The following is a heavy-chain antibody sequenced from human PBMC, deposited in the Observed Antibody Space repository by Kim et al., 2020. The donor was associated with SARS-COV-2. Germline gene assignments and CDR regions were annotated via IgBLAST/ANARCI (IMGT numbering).Heavy chain of an antibody. Sequence: DGRIQPYADSVKGPFTISRDNTKNTLHLQMNSLRAEDTAVYYCIRAFDVWGQGTMVTVSS. CDR3: IRAFDV. CDR2: DGRIQ. V-gene: IGHV3-74*01. J-gene: IGHJ3*01.